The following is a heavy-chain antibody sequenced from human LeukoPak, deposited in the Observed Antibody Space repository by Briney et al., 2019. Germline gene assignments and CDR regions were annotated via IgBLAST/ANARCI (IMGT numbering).Heavy chain of an antibody. CDR1: GYTFTSYG. D-gene: IGHD3-22*01. CDR3: ASNSRGSSGFDAFDI. V-gene: IGHV1-18*01. J-gene: IGHJ3*02. CDR2: ISAYNGNT. Sequence: ASVKVSCKASGYTFTSYGIIWVRQAPGQGLEWMGWISAYNGNTNYAQKLQGRVTMTTDTSTSTAYMELRSLRSDDTAVYYCASNSRGSSGFDAFDIWGQGTMVTVSS.